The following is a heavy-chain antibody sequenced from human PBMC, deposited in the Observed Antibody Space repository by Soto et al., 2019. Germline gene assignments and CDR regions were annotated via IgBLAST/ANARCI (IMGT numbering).Heavy chain of an antibody. CDR3: ARQSPFVVVPAAIYYYGMDV. CDR2: IYYSGST. Sequence: SETLSLTCTVSGGSISSSSYYWGWIRQPPGKGLEWIGSIYYSGSTYYNPSLKSRVTISVDTSKNQFSLKLSSVTAADTAVYYCARQSPFVVVPAAIYYYGMDVWGQGTTVT. CDR1: GGSISSSSYY. J-gene: IGHJ6*02. V-gene: IGHV4-39*01. D-gene: IGHD2-2*01.